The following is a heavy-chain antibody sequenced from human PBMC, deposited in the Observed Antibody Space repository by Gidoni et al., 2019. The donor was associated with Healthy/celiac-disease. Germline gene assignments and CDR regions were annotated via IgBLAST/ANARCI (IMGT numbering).Heavy chain of an antibody. CDR3: ATLYKPQAHFDY. CDR1: GYTLNELS. J-gene: IGHJ4*02. Sequence: QVQLVQSGAEVKKPGASVKVSCKVSGYTLNELSMHWVRQAPGKGREWMGVFDPEDGETIYAQKFQGRVTMTEDTSTGTAYMELSSLRSEDTAVYYCATLYKPQAHFDYWGQGTLVTVSS. D-gene: IGHD1-1*01. CDR2: FDPEDGET. V-gene: IGHV1-24*01.